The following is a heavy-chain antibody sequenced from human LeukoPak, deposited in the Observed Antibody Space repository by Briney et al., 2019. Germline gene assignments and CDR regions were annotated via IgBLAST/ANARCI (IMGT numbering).Heavy chain of an antibody. J-gene: IGHJ4*02. CDR2: ISGSGGTT. CDR3: ARGRSAFDY. Sequence: GGSLRLSCAASGFTFSSYAISWVRQAPGKGLEWVSAISGSGGTTYYADSVKGRFTISRDNAKNSLYLQMNSLRAEDTAVYYCARGRSAFDYWGQGTLVTVSS. V-gene: IGHV3-23*01. CDR1: GFTFSSYA.